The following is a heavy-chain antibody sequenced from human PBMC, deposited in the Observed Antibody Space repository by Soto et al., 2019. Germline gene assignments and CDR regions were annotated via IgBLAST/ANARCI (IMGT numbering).Heavy chain of an antibody. J-gene: IGHJ4*02. CDR2: ISGSGNKT. CDR1: GFTFSTYA. V-gene: IGHV3-23*01. Sequence: GGSLRLSCGVSGFTFSTYAMSWVRQAPGKGLEWVSAISGSGNKTFYADSVKGRFTISRDNSKNTLHLHMSSLRVEDTAVYYCVRGVRLHFDLWGQGTLVTVSX. CDR3: VRGVRLHFDL.